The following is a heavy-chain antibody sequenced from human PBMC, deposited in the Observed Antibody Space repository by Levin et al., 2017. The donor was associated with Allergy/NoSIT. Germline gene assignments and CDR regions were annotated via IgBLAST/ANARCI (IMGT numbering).Heavy chain of an antibody. J-gene: IGHJ4*02. V-gene: IGHV3-30*18. CDR3: AKDHGMVRGIIEY. Sequence: GGSLRLSCAASGFTFRSYGMYWVRQAPGKGLEWVAVISFDGSKKYYADSVKGRFTISRDNSKNTLYLQMISLRAEDTAVYYCAKDHGMVRGIIEYWGQGTLVPVSS. D-gene: IGHD3-10*01. CDR1: GFTFRSYG. CDR2: ISFDGSKK.